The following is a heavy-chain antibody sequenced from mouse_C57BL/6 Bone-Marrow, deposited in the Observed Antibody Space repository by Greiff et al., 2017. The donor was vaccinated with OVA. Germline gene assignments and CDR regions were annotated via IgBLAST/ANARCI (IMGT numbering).Heavy chain of an antibody. CDR1: GFSLTSYG. CDR2: IWGVGST. Sequence: VQLQQSGPGLVAPSQSLSITCTVSGFSLTSYGVDWVRQSPGKGLEWLGVIWGVGSTNYNSALKSRLSISKDNSKSQVFLKMNSLQTDDTAMYYWASGGGGPAWFAYWGQGTLVTVSA. V-gene: IGHV2-6*01. D-gene: IGHD1-1*02. J-gene: IGHJ3*01. CDR3: ASGGGGPAWFAY.